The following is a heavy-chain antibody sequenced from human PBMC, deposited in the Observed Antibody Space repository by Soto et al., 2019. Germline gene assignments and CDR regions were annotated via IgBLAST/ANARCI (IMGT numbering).Heavy chain of an antibody. Sequence: PGGSLRLSCAASGFSFSSYWMSWVRQAPGKGLEWVANVKPDGSEKHYVDSVKGRFTMSRDNVKNSLYLQVNSLRAEDTAVYYCARGDYFDHSGPFSDAFDVWGQGTMVTVSS. V-gene: IGHV3-7*04. CDR1: GFSFSSYW. J-gene: IGHJ3*01. CDR2: VKPDGSEK. D-gene: IGHD3-9*01. CDR3: ARGDYFDHSGPFSDAFDV.